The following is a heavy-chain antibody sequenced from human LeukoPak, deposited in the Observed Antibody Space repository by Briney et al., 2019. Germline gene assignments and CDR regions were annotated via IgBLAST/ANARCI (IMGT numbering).Heavy chain of an antibody. V-gene: IGHV3-11*01. J-gene: IGHJ4*02. D-gene: IGHD3-10*01. CDR2: ISSSGSTI. Sequence: PGGSLRLSCAASGVTLSSYWMSWVRQTPGKGLEWVSYISSSGSTIYYADSVKGRFTISRDNAKNSLYLQMNSLRAEDTAVYYCARGGNMVRAFDYWGQGTLVTVSS. CDR1: GVTLSSYW. CDR3: ARGGNMVRAFDY.